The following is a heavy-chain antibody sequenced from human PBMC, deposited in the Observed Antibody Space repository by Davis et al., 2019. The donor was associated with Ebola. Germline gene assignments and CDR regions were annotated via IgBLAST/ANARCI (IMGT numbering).Heavy chain of an antibody. D-gene: IGHD3-3*01. V-gene: IGHV4-59*08. CDR1: GGSISTDY. Sequence: MPSETLSLTCTVSGGSISTDYWSWIRQPPGKGLEWIGYISYTGSTNYNPSLKSRVTISVDTSKNQFSLKLSSVTAADTAMYYCARQLRGADEYFDFWSANYFDYWGQGTLVTVSS. J-gene: IGHJ4*02. CDR2: ISYTGST. CDR3: ARQLRGADEYFDFWSANYFDY.